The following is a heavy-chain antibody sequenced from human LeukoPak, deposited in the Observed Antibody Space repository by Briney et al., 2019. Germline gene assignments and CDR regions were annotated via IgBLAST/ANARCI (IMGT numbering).Heavy chain of an antibody. CDR2: MNPNSGNT. Sequence: GASVKVSCKASGYTFTSYDINWVRQATGQGLEWMGWMNPNSGNTGYAQKFQGRVTMTRNTSISTAYMELSSLRSEDTAVYYCARGAAYCGGDCYSTWGQGTLVTVSS. D-gene: IGHD2-21*02. CDR1: GYTFTSYD. J-gene: IGHJ5*02. V-gene: IGHV1-8*01. CDR3: ARGAAYCGGDCYST.